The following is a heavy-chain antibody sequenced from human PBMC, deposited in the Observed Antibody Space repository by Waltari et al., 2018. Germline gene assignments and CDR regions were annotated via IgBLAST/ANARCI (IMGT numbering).Heavy chain of an antibody. CDR2: ISSSRCYI. J-gene: IGHJ4*02. CDR3: ARDMGGWDFDY. Sequence: EVQLVESGGGLVKPGGSLRLSCAASGLPLSSYSMNWVRQAPGKGLGWVSSISSSRCYIYYPDSLKGRFTISRDNANNSLYLQMNSLRAEDTSVYYCARDMGGWDFDYWGQGTLVTVSS. V-gene: IGHV3-21*01. CDR1: GLPLSSYS. D-gene: IGHD6-19*01.